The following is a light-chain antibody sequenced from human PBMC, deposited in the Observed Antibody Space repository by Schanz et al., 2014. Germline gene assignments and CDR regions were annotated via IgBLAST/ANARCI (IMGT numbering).Light chain of an antibody. CDR1: QTVASDY. V-gene: IGKV3-20*01. J-gene: IGKJ4*01. Sequence: EIVLTQSPGTLSLSPGERATLSCRASQTVASDYLAWYQHIPGQAPRLLIYGASSRPTGIPDRFSGSGSGTDFTLTITRLEPEDSAVYSCQSYGTSPPLTFGGGTKIDIK. CDR3: QSYGTSPPLT. CDR2: GAS.